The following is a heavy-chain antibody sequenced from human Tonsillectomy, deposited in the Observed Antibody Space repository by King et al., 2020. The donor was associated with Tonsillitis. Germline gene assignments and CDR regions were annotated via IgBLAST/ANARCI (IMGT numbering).Heavy chain of an antibody. J-gene: IGHJ5*02. CDR1: GFTVSSSY. Sequence: DVQLVESGGGLVQPGGSLRLSCAASGFTVSSSYMSWVRQAPGKGLEWVSVIYRGETTKYADSVKGRFNISRDNSKNTLYLQMNSLRDEDTAVYYCARDYYGDGWWFDPWGQGTLVTVSS. V-gene: IGHV3-66*01. D-gene: IGHD3-10*01. CDR3: ARDYYGDGWWFDP. CDR2: IYRGETT.